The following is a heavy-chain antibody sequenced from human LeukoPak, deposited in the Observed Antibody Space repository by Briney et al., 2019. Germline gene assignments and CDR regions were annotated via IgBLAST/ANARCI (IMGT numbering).Heavy chain of an antibody. CDR2: IYYSGST. CDR1: GGSISSYY. V-gene: IGHV4-59*01. CDR3: ARVVAGGFDY. D-gene: IGHD5-12*01. J-gene: IGHJ4*02. Sequence: PSETLSLTCTVSGGSISSYYWSWIRQPPGKGLEWIGYIYYSGSTNYNPSLKSRVTILVDTSKNQFSLKLSSVTAADTAVYYCARVVAGGFDYWGQGTLVTVSS.